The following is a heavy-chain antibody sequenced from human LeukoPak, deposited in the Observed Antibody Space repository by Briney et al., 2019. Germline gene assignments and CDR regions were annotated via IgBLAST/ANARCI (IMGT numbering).Heavy chain of an antibody. CDR1: GYTFTSYG. CDR2: ISAYNGNT. V-gene: IGHV1-18*01. D-gene: IGHD3-10*01. CDR3: ANSPYGSGSYYWVY. J-gene: IGHJ4*02. Sequence: GASVKVSCKASGYTFTSYGISWVRQAPGQGLEWMGWISAYNGNTNYAQKLQGRVTMTTDTSTSTAYMELRSLRSEDTAVYYCANSPYGSGSYYWVYWGQGTLVTVSS.